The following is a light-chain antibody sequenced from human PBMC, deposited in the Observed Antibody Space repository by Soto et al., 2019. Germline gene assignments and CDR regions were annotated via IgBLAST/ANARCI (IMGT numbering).Light chain of an antibody. CDR1: QSVSSY. V-gene: IGKV3-11*01. J-gene: IGKJ3*01. CDR2: DAS. Sequence: EIVLTQSPATLSLSPGERATLSCRASQSVSSYLAWYQQKPGQAPRLLIYDASNRATGIPARFSGSGSGTDFPLTISSLEDEDFAVYYCQQRSNWPIFTFGPGTKVDIK. CDR3: QQRSNWPIFT.